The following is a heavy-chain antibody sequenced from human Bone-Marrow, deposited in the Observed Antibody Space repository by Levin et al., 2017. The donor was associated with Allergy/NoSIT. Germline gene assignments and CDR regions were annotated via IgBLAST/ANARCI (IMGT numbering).Heavy chain of an antibody. CDR3: AKDIGAGGGSCLSD. CDR1: GFTFSSYA. J-gene: IGHJ4*02. V-gene: IGHV3-23*01. Sequence: GESLKISCAASGFTFSSYAMSWVRQAPGKGLEWVSAISGNGVNAYYVGSVKGRFTISRDNSKNTLFLQLNSLRAEDTAVYYCAKDIGAGGGSCLSDWGQGTLVTVSS. D-gene: IGHD2-15*01. CDR2: ISGNGVNA.